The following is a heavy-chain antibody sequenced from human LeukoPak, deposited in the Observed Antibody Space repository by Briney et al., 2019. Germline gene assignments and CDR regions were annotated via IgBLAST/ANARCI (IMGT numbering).Heavy chain of an antibody. D-gene: IGHD6-19*01. CDR2: IYYSGST. V-gene: IGHV4-39*01. J-gene: IGHJ5*02. CDR1: GGSIRRSSYY. Sequence: SETLSLTCTVSGGSIRRSSYYWGWIRQPPGKGLEWIGTIYYSGSTYYNPSLKSRVTISVDTSKNQFSLKLSSVTAADTAVYYRARLNSGRFDPWGQGTLVTVSS. CDR3: ARLNSGRFDP.